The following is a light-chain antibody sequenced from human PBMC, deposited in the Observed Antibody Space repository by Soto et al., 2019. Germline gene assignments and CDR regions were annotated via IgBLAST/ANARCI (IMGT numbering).Light chain of an antibody. CDR1: STNIGNNY. CDR2: DNN. CDR3: GTWDSSLSAVV. Sequence: QSVLTQPPSVSAAPGQKVTISCSGASTNIGNNYVSWYQQVPGTAPKLLIYDNNVRPSGIPDRFSGSKSGTSATLGITGLQTGDEADYYCGTWDSSLSAVVFGGRTKLTVL. J-gene: IGLJ3*02. V-gene: IGLV1-51*01.